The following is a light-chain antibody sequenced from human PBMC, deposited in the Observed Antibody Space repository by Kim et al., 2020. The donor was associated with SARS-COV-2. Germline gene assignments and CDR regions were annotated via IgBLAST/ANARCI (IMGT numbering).Light chain of an antibody. CDR3: QQRTNWPRT. Sequence: WSPGERATLSCRASQSVSRDLAWYQQTPGQAPRLLIYDVFNRATGTPARFSGSGSGTDFTLTISSLEPEDFAVYYCQQRTNWPRTFGQGTKVDIK. CDR2: DVF. CDR1: QSVSRD. J-gene: IGKJ1*01. V-gene: IGKV3-11*01.